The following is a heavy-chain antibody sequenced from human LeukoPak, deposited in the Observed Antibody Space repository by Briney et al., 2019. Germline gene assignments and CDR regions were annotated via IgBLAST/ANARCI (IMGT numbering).Heavy chain of an antibody. CDR3: ARVVYSHYWPEGMDV. CDR1: GDSISSYY. V-gene: IGHV4-59*01. D-gene: IGHD4-11*01. J-gene: IGHJ6*02. Sequence: SSETLSLTCTVSGDSISSYYWSWIRQPPGKGLEWIGYIYNRETTNYNPSLESRVTISEDTSKNQFSLMLTSVTAADTAVYYCARVVYSHYWPEGMDVWGQGTTVTVPS. CDR2: IYNRETT.